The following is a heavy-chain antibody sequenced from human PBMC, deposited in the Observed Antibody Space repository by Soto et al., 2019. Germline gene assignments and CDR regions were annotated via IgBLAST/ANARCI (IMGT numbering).Heavy chain of an antibody. CDR3: VRLGGWYGGWNWYFDV. D-gene: IGHD6-19*01. Sequence: EVQLVESGGGLVQPGGSLRLSCAASGFTFSSYSMNWVRQAPGKGLEWVSYTSSGSSTIYYADSVKGRFTISRDNAKNXLDREVSSLRGEDSAVYYCVRLGGWYGGWNWYFDVWGRGTLVTVYS. CDR2: TSSGSSTI. J-gene: IGHJ2*01. V-gene: IGHV3-48*01. CDR1: GFTFSSYS.